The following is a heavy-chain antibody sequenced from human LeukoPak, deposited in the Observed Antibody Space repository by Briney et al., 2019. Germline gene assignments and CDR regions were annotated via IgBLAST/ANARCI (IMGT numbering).Heavy chain of an antibody. Sequence: GRSLRLSCAASGFTFSFYAMHWVRQAPGKGLEWVAVISYDGTKKFYADSVKGRFTISRDNSKNTLSLQLNSLRAEDTAVYYCARVLSSSSLDYWGQGNLVTASS. J-gene: IGHJ4*02. D-gene: IGHD6-6*01. V-gene: IGHV3-30*01. CDR3: ARVLSSSSLDY. CDR2: ISYDGTKK. CDR1: GFTFSFYA.